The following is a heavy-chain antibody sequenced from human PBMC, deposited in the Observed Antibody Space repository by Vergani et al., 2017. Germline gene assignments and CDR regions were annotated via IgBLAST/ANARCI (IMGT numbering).Heavy chain of an antibody. D-gene: IGHD2-21*02. J-gene: IGHJ6*02. CDR2: ISAYNGNT. V-gene: IGHV1-18*01. CDR1: GYTFTSYG. CDR3: ARGAYCGGDCYSRDYYYYGMDV. Sequence: QVQLVQSGAEVKKPGASVKVSCKASGYTFTSYGISWVRQAPGQGLEWMGWISAYNGNTNYAQKLQGRVTMTTDTSTSTAYMELRSLRSDDTAVYYCARGAYCGGDCYSRDYYYYGMDVWGQGTTVTVSS.